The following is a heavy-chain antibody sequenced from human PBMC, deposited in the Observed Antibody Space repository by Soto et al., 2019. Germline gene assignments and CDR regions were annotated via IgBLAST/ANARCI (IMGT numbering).Heavy chain of an antibody. CDR3: ARDPTGFDAFDI. Sequence: PAETLSLTCTVSVDSSGRHRWNWFRQSPGKGLEWIGYIFYGGGTKYNPFLKSRVTISLDTSKNQFSLKLSSVTAADTAVYYCARDPTGFDAFDIWGQGTVVTVSS. CDR1: VDSSGRHR. CDR2: IFYGGGT. J-gene: IGHJ3*02. V-gene: IGHV4-59*11. D-gene: IGHD3-9*01.